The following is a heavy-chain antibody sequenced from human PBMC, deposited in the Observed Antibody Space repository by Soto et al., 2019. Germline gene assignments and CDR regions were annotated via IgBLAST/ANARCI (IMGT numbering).Heavy chain of an antibody. Sequence: GGSLRLSCAASGFTFSSYWMSWVRKAPGKGLEWVANIKQDGSEKYYVDSVKGRFTISRDNAKNSLYLQMNSLRAEDTAVYYCARDRFVGATHFDYWGQGTLVTVSS. CDR2: IKQDGSEK. J-gene: IGHJ4*02. CDR1: GFTFSSYW. CDR3: ARDRFVGATHFDY. V-gene: IGHV3-7*01. D-gene: IGHD1-26*01.